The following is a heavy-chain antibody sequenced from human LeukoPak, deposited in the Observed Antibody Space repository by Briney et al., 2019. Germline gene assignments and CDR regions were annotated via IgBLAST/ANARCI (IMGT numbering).Heavy chain of an antibody. CDR3: ARDSGSSWYLNWFDP. V-gene: IGHV4-4*07. CDR1: GGSISSYY. D-gene: IGHD6-13*01. Sequence: KPSETLSLTCTVSGGSISSYYWSWIRQPAGKGLEWIGRIYTSGSTNYNPSLKSRVTISVDTSKNQFSLKLSSVTAADTAVYYCARDSGSSWYLNWFDPWGQGTLVTVSS. CDR2: IYTSGST. J-gene: IGHJ5*02.